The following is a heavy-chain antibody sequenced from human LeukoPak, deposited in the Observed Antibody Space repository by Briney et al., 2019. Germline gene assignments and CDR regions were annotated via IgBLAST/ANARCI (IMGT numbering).Heavy chain of an antibody. D-gene: IGHD3-10*01. CDR2: TDTSGNYI. V-gene: IGHV3-21*06. Sequence: GGSLRLSCAASGFTFSAYGMNWVRQAPGMGLEWVSFTDTSGNYIYYGDSVKGRFTISRDNARNLLFLQMNGLRAEDTAVYYCARGRSITLLRGVAMSDGFDIWGQGAMVAVSS. CDR1: GFTFSAYG. J-gene: IGHJ3*02. CDR3: ARGRSITLLRGVAMSDGFDI.